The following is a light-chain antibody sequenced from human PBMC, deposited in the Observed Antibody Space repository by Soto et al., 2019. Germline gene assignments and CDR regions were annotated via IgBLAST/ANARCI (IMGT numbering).Light chain of an antibody. CDR3: QKYNSAPLVT. V-gene: IGKV1-27*01. CDR2: AAS. CDR1: QGISNY. Sequence: DIQMTQSPSSLSASVGDRVTITCRARQGISNYLAWYQQKPGKVPKLLIYAASTLQSGVPSRFSGSGSGTDFTLTISSLQPEDVATYYCQKYNSAPLVTFGPGTKVDIK. J-gene: IGKJ3*01.